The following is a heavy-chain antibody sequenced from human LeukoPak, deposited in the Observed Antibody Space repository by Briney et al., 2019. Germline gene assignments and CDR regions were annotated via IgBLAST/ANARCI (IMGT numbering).Heavy chain of an antibody. CDR3: ARHDYDILTRY. V-gene: IGHV4-39*01. Sequence: SETLSLTCTVSGDSISNGSYYWGWIRQPPGKGLEWIGTIYYSGRSYYNPSLKSRVTIFVDTSKNQFFLRLTSVTAADTAGYHCARHDYDILTRYWGQGTLVTVSS. J-gene: IGHJ4*02. CDR1: GDSISNGSYY. D-gene: IGHD3-9*01. CDR2: IYYSGRS.